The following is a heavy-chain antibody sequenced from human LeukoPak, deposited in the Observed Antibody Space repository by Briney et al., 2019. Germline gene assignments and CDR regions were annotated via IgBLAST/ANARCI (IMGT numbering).Heavy chain of an antibody. V-gene: IGHV3-21*01. Sequence: PGGSLRLSCAASGFAFSTSAMNWVRQVPGKGLEWVSSIDYDSSHIYYPASVRGRFTISRDNARNSVYLQMDSLRVEDPAVYYCTRDPLRYLRVGHYDYWGEGTLVAVSS. D-gene: IGHD3-9*01. CDR3: TRDPLRYLRVGHYDY. CDR1: GFAFSTSA. J-gene: IGHJ4*02. CDR2: IDYDSSHI.